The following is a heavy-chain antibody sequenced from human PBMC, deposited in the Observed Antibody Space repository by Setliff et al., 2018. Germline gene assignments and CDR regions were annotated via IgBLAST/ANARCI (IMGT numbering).Heavy chain of an antibody. Sequence: PSETLSLTCAVYGGSFSGYYWSWIRQPPGKGLEWIGEINHSGSTNYNPSLKSRVTISVDTSKNQFSPKLSSVTAADTAVYYCARGITGNYNFWSGYYNYYYYYMDVWGKGTTVTVSS. J-gene: IGHJ6*03. CDR2: INHSGST. V-gene: IGHV4-34*01. CDR1: GGSFSGYY. CDR3: ARGITGNYNFWSGYYNYYYYYMDV. D-gene: IGHD3-3*01.